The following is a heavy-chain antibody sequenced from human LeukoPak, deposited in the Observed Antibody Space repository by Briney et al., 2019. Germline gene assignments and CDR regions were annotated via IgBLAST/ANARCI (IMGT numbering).Heavy chain of an antibody. CDR3: ARGGCSYGHFDY. Sequence: SVKVSCKASGGTFSSYAISWVRQAPGQGLEWMGGIIPIFGTANYAQKFQGRVTITADESTSTAYMELSSLRSEDTAVYYCARGGCSYGHFDYWGQGTLVTVSS. CDR2: IIPIFGTA. D-gene: IGHD5-18*01. J-gene: IGHJ4*02. CDR1: GGTFSSYA. V-gene: IGHV1-69*13.